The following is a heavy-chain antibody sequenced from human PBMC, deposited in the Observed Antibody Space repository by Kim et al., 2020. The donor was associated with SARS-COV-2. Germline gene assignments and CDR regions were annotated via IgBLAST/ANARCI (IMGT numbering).Heavy chain of an antibody. CDR3: AREHSSGYYADLLDY. Sequence: DSVKGRFTISRDNSKNTLYLQMNSLRAEDTAVYYCAREHSSGYYADLLDYWGQGTLVTVSS. J-gene: IGHJ4*02. V-gene: IGHV3-30*07. D-gene: IGHD3-22*01.